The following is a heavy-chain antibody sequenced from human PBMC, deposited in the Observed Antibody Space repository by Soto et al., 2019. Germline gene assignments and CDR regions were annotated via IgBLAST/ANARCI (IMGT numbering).Heavy chain of an antibody. V-gene: IGHV1-18*01. CDR2: ISAYNGNT. Sequence: ASVKVSCKASGYTSTSYGISWVRQAPGQGLEWMGWISAYNGNTNYAQKLQGRVTMTTDTSTSTAYMELRSLRSDDTAVYYCARGSNIVATALSPDAFDIWGQGTMVTVSS. D-gene: IGHD5-12*01. CDR1: GYTSTSYG. CDR3: ARGSNIVATALSPDAFDI. J-gene: IGHJ3*02.